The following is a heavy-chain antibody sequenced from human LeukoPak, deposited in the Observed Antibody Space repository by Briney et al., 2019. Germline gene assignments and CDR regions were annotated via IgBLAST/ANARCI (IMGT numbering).Heavy chain of an antibody. Sequence: SGPTLVKPTQTLTLTCTFSGFSLSTSGVGVGWIRQPPGKALEWLALIYWNDDKRYSPSLKSRLAITKDTSKNQVVLTMTNMDPVDTATYYCAHSPSKWLLLNDAFDIGGQGTMVTVSS. D-gene: IGHD3-22*01. V-gene: IGHV2-5*01. J-gene: IGHJ3*02. CDR3: AHSPSKWLLLNDAFDI. CDR1: GFSLSTSGVG. CDR2: IYWNDDK.